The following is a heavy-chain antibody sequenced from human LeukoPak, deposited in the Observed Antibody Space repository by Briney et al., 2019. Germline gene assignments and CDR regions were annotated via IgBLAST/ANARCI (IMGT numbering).Heavy chain of an antibody. CDR3: AKGYLNMDV. Sequence: GGSLRLSCEGSGFTFDDYTMHWVRQAPGKGLEWVSLINRGGSTTVYAESVKGRFTISRDNSKNSLYLQMNSLRAEDTAVYYCAKGYLNMDVWAKGTTVTLSS. V-gene: IGHV3-43D*04. CDR2: INRGGSTT. D-gene: IGHD2-2*02. J-gene: IGHJ6*03. CDR1: GFTFDDYT.